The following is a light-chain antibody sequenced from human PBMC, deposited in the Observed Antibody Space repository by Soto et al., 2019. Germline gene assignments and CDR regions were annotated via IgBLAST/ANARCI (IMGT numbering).Light chain of an antibody. CDR2: SAS. V-gene: IGKV1-9*01. J-gene: IGKJ4*01. CDR3: QQLNGYQLA. Sequence: DIPLTQSPSFLSAFVGDTVTITCRASQAMSTYLAWYQQKPGKVPKLLIRSASTLQSGVPPRFSGGGSGTEFTLTISTLQHDDSGIYYCQQLNGYQLAFGGGTNVEIK. CDR1: QAMSTY.